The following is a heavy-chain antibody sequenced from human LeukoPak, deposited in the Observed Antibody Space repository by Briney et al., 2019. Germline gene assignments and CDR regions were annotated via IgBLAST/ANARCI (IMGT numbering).Heavy chain of an antibody. Sequence: ASETLSLTCSVSGYSISSGYYWGWIRQPPGKGLEWIGSIYHSGRTYYNPSLKSRVTMSVDTSKNQFSLKLSSVTAADTAVYYCARDVDIAAAGTYDYWGQGTLVTVSS. V-gene: IGHV4-38-2*02. CDR1: GYSISSGYY. J-gene: IGHJ4*02. CDR2: IYHSGRT. D-gene: IGHD6-13*01. CDR3: ARDVDIAAAGTYDY.